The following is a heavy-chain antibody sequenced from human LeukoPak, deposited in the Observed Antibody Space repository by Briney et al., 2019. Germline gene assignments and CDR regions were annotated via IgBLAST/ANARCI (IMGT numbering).Heavy chain of an antibody. CDR3: ARGAAAGPNYYYYGMDV. D-gene: IGHD6-13*01. CDR1: GYTFTSYG. V-gene: IGHV1-18*01. CDR2: ISTYNGNT. Sequence: GASVKVSCKASGYTFTSYGISWVRQAPGQGLEWMGWISTYNGNTNYEQKLQGRVTMTTDTSTSTAYMELRSLRSDDTAVYYCARGAAAGPNYYYYGMDVWGQGTTVTVSS. J-gene: IGHJ6*02.